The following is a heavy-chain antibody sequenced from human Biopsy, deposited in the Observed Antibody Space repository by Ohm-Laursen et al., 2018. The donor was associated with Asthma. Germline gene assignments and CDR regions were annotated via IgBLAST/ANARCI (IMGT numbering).Heavy chain of an antibody. CDR2: INSVFGTT. D-gene: IGHD2-2*01. CDR3: ARKAGSCISRTCYSLDF. J-gene: IGHJ4*02. V-gene: IGHV1-69*13. Sequence: SVQVSCKSLGGTYNAYVIGWLGQAPGQGLEWRGGINSVFGTTTYPQKFQDRVTITADDSTSTVYMELSSLRSEDTAVYYCARKAGSCISRTCYSLDFWGQGTLVTVSS. CDR1: GGTYNAYV.